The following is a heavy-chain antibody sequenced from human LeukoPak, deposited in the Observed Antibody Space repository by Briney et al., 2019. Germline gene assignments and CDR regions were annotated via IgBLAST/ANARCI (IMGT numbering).Heavy chain of an antibody. V-gene: IGHV3-9*01. CDR1: GFTFDDYA. J-gene: IGHJ4*02. CDR3: AKDHSEYSGSPFDY. Sequence: GGSLRLSCAASGFTFDDYAMHWVRQAPGKGLEWVSGISWNSGSIGYADSVKGRFTISRDNAKNSLYLQMNSLRAEDTALYYCAKDHSEYSGSPFDYWGQGTLVTVSS. D-gene: IGHD6-6*01. CDR2: ISWNSGSI.